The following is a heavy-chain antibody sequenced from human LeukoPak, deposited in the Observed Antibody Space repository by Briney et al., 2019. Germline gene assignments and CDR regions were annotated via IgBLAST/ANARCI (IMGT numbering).Heavy chain of an antibody. J-gene: IGHJ4*02. V-gene: IGHV4-38-2*02. CDR3: AKISGYDFQFDY. CDR1: GYSISSGYY. Sequence: SETLSLTCTLSGYSISSGYYWGWIRQPPGKGLEWIGSIYHRGSTYYNPSLKSRVTISVDTSKNHFSLKLSSVTAADTAVYYCAKISGYDFQFDYWGQGTLVTVSS. D-gene: IGHD5-12*01. CDR2: IYHRGST.